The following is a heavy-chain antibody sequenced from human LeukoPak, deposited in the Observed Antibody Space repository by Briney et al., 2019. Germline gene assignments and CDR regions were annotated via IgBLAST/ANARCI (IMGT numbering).Heavy chain of an antibody. CDR2: IYHAGST. CDR1: GGSISSGNW. D-gene: IGHD2-15*01. Sequence: SETLSLTCAVSGGSISSGNWWSWVRQPPEKGLEWIGEIYHAGSTNYNPSLKSRVTISVDKSKNQFSLKLSSVTAADTAVYYCVRDCSGGTCAPTVWGQETLVTVSS. J-gene: IGHJ4*02. V-gene: IGHV4-4*02. CDR3: VRDCSGGTCAPTV.